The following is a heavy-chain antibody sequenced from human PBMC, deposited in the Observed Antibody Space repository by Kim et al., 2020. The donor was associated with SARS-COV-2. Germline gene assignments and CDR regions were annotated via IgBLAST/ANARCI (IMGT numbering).Heavy chain of an antibody. CDR1: GFTFSSYA. CDR3: AKALVSDGYNWVEDY. Sequence: GGSLRLSCAASGFTFSSYAMSWVRQAPGKGLEWVSVIYSGGSSTYYADSVKGRFTISRDNSKNTLYLQMNSLRAEDTVVYYCAKALVSDGYNWVEDYWGQGTLVTVSS. CDR2: IYSGGSST. V-gene: IGHV3-23*03. D-gene: IGHD5-12*01. J-gene: IGHJ4*02.